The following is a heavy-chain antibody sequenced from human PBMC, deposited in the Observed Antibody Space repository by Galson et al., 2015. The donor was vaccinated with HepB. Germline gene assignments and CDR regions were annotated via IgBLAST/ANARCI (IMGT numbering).Heavy chain of an antibody. CDR2: IYSGGST. Sequence: SLRLSCAASGFTVSSNYMSWVRQAPGKGLEWVSVIYSGGSTYYADSVKGRFTISRDNSKNTLYLQMNSLRAEDTAVYYCARGPWIQLWGYFDLWGRGTLVTVSS. CDR1: GFTVSSNY. D-gene: IGHD5-18*01. J-gene: IGHJ2*01. V-gene: IGHV3-66*02. CDR3: ARGPWIQLWGYFDL.